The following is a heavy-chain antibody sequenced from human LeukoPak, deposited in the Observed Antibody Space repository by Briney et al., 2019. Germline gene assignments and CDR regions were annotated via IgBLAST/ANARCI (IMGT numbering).Heavy chain of an antibody. J-gene: IGHJ6*02. CDR2: VDHSGST. CDR3: ARGRSIKYTPPFAWGLKIKYHYSGLDV. V-gene: IGHV4-34*01. D-gene: IGHD3-16*01. CDR1: GGSLSDHY. Sequence: SETLSLTCTVSGGSLSDHYWTWIRQSPGKGLEWIGEVDHSGSTNYNPSLQSPVTISIDTSRNQFSLRLVSVTAADAAVYFCARGRSIKYTPPFAWGLKIKYHYSGLDVWGQGTTVAVSS.